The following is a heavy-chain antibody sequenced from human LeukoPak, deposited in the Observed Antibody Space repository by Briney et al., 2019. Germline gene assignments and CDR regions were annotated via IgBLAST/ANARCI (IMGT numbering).Heavy chain of an antibody. J-gene: IGHJ5*02. Sequence: ASVKVSCKVSGGIFRSSVISWVRQAPGQGLEWMGGIIPMIGTPNKAQKFQGRVTILTHDSTSTAYMELSSLRSEDTAVYYCAIRNGSYFEGWFDPWGQGTLVTVSS. CDR2: IIPMIGTP. CDR1: GGIFRSSV. D-gene: IGHD1-26*01. V-gene: IGHV1-69*05. CDR3: AIRNGSYFEGWFDP.